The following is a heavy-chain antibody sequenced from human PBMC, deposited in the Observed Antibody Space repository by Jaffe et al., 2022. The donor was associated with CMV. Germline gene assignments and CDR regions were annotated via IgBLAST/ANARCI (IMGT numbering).Heavy chain of an antibody. D-gene: IGHD2-2*01. CDR2: ISGSGGST. Sequence: EVQLLESGGGLVQPGGSLRLSCAASGFTFSSYAMSWVRQAPGKGLEWVSAISGSGGSTYYADSVKGRFTISRDNSKNTLYLQMNSLRAEDTAVYYCAKPHPGLIVVVPAAADYWGQGTLVTVSS. J-gene: IGHJ4*02. CDR3: AKPHPGLIVVVPAAADY. V-gene: IGHV3-23*01. CDR1: GFTFSSYA.